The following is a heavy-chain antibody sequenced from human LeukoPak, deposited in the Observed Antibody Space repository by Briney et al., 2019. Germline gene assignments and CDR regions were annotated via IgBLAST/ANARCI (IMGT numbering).Heavy chain of an antibody. CDR3: TKGLLGRWFDP. CDR1: GYIFSDFW. J-gene: IGHJ5*02. D-gene: IGHD3-10*01. Sequence: RGESLKISCKGSGYIFSDFWIVWVRQMPGKGLEWMGIIYPGDSDTRYSPSFQGQVTISADKSINTAYLQWSSLKASDTATYYCTKGLLGRWFDPWGQGTLVTVTS. CDR2: IYPGDSDT. V-gene: IGHV5-51*01.